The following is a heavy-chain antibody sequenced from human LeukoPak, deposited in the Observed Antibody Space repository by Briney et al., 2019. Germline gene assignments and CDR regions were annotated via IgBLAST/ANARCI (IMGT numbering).Heavy chain of an antibody. V-gene: IGHV3-23*01. CDR1: GFTFSSYA. D-gene: IGHD3-9*01. CDR3: AKCGDYDILTPSDY. CDR2: ISGSGGRT. J-gene: IGHJ4*02. Sequence: GGSLRLSCAASGFTFSSYAMSWVRQAPGKGLEWVSAISGSGGRTYYADSVKGRFTISRDNSKNTLYLQMNSLRAEDTAVYYCAKCGDYDILTPSDYWGQGTLVTVSS.